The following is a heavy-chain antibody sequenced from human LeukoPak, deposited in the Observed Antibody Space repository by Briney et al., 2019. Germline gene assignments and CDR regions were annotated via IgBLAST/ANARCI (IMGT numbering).Heavy chain of an antibody. V-gene: IGHV1-46*01. Sequence: ASVKVSCKASGYTFTSYYMHWVRQAPGQGLEWMGIINPSGGSTSYAQKFQDRVTMTRDMSTSTDYMELSSLRSEDTAVYYCARDNSVGDTAWWFDPWGQGTLVTVSS. D-gene: IGHD1-26*01. CDR1: GYTFTSYY. J-gene: IGHJ5*02. CDR2: INPSGGST. CDR3: ARDNSVGDTAWWFDP.